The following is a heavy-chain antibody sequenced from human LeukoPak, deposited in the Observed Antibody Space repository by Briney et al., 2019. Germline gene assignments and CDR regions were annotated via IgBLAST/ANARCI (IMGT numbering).Heavy chain of an antibody. Sequence: GGSLRLSCAAFGFTFSSYAMSWVRQAPGKGLEWVSGISGSAGSTYYADSAKGRFTIPRDNSKNTLYLQMNSLRAEDTAVYYCAKDGLGRYPYYGMDVWGKGTTVTVSS. CDR2: ISGSAGST. CDR3: AKDGLGRYPYYGMDV. D-gene: IGHD3-16*01. J-gene: IGHJ6*04. CDR1: GFTFSSYA. V-gene: IGHV3-23*01.